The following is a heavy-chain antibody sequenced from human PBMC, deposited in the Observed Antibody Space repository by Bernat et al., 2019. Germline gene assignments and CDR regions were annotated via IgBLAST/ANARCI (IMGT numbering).Heavy chain of an antibody. Sequence: QLQLQESGPGLVKPSETLSLTCTVSGGSISSSSYYWGWIRQPPGKGLEWIGSIYYSGSTYYNPSLKSRVTISVDTSKNQFSLKLSSVTAADTAVYYCARVNDILSGVFDYWGQGTLVTVSS. V-gene: IGHV4-39*07. CDR1: GGSISSSSYY. CDR2: IYYSGST. CDR3: ARVNDILSGVFDY. D-gene: IGHD3-9*01. J-gene: IGHJ4*02.